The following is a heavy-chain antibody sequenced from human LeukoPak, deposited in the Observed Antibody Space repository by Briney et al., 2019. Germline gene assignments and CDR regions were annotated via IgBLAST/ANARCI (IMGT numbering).Heavy chain of an antibody. CDR2: IRGGGGIT. CDR1: GFSFSSYA. CDR3: AKCSLGIRTYDY. J-gene: IGHJ4*02. D-gene: IGHD7-27*01. V-gene: IGHV3-23*01. Sequence: GGSLRLSCAASGFSFSSYAMTWVRQTPGKGLEWVSTIRGGGGITFYADAVKGRFTISIDNSKNTLYLQMNSLRAEDTAVYYCAKCSLGIRTYDYWGQGTLVTVSS.